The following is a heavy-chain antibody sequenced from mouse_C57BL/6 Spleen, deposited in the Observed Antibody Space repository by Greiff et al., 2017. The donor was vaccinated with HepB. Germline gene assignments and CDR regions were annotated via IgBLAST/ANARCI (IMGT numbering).Heavy chain of an antibody. CDR3: ARDDSNSMDY. J-gene: IGHJ4*01. Sequence: VQLQQSGAELARPGASVKLSCKASGYTFTSYGISWVKQRTGQGLEWIGEIYPRSGNTYYNKKFKGKATLTADKSSSTAYMELSSLTSEDYAVYACARDDSNSMDYWGQGTSVTVSS. CDR2: IYPRSGNT. V-gene: IGHV1-81*01. CDR1: GYTFTSYG. D-gene: IGHD2-5*01.